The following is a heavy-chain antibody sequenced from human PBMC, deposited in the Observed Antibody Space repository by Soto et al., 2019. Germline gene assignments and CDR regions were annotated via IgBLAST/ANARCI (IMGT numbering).Heavy chain of an antibody. CDR1: GGSISSGGYS. J-gene: IGHJ4*02. CDR2: IYHSGST. D-gene: IGHD6-6*01. CDR3: ASSNVLGFDY. Sequence: QLQLQESGSGLVKPSQTLSLTCAVSGGSISSGGYSWSWIRQPPGKGLELIGDIYHSGSTYYNPSLKSPVTISVDTSKIQFSLMLSSVTAADTAAYYCASSNVLGFDYWGQGTLVTVSS. V-gene: IGHV4-30-2*01.